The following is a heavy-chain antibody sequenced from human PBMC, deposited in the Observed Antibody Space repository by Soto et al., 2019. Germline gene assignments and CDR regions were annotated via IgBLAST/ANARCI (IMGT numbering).Heavy chain of an antibody. D-gene: IGHD6-6*01. CDR1: GGSVSSCSYY. Sequence: SETLSLTCTVSGGSVSSCSYYWSRIRQPPGKGLEWIGYIYYSGSTNYNPSLKSRVTISVDTSKNQFSLKLSSVTAADTAVYYCARGQYSSSSGGRYSFDYRGPGTLLTVSS. J-gene: IGHJ4*02. V-gene: IGHV4-61*01. CDR2: IYYSGST. CDR3: ARGQYSSSSGGRYSFDY.